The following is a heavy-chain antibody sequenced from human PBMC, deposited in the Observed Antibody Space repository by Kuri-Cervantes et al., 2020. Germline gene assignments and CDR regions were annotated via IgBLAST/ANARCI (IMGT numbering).Heavy chain of an antibody. D-gene: IGHD3-16*01. J-gene: IGHJ4*02. CDR2: IKQDGSEK. Sequence: GGSLRLSCAASGFTFSSYWMSWVRQAPGKGLDWVANIKQDGSEKYYVDSVKGRFTISRDNAKNSLYLQMNSLRAEDTAVYYCTRDPRLLGGAQHNWGQGTLVTVSS. V-gene: IGHV3-7*01. CDR1: GFTFSSYW. CDR3: TRDPRLLGGAQHN.